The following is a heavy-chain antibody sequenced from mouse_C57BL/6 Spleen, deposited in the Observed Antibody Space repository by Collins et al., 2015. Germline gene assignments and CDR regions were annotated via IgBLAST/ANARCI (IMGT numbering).Heavy chain of an antibody. CDR3: ARSHRYGSWFAY. J-gene: IGHJ3*01. CDR1: GYTFTDYA. D-gene: IGHD2-14*01. Sequence: QVQLQQSGPELVRPGVSVKISCKGSGYTFTDYAMHWVKQSHAKSLEWIGVISTYYGNTNYNQKFKGKATMTVDKSSSTAYMELARLTSEDSAIYYCARSHRYGSWFAYWGQGTLVTVSA. V-gene: IGHV1-67*01. CDR2: ISTYYGNT.